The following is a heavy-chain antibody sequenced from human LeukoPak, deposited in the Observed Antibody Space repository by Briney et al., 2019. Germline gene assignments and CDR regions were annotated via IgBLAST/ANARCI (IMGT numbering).Heavy chain of an antibody. CDR3: VKSAGKDGYRDVFDI. J-gene: IGHJ3*02. CDR1: GITFSNSA. V-gene: IGHV3-23*01. Sequence: PGGALRLSCVPSGITFSNSALSWVRQARGRGVEWVSTITKSGDQTHYADSVRGLFTISRDIFKNTLYLQMNSLRAEDTAVYHCVKSAGKDGYRDVFDIWGQGTVVTVSS. D-gene: IGHD5-24*01. CDR2: ITKSGDQT.